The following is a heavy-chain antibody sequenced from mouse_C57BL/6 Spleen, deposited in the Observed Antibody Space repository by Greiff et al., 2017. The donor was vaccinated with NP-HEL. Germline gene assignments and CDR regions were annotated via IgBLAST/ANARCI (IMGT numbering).Heavy chain of an antibody. V-gene: IGHV10-1*01. Sequence: EVKLVESGGGLVQPKGSLKLSCAASGFSFNTYAMNWVRQAPGKGLEWVARIRSKSNNYATYYADSVKDRFTISRDDSESMLYLQMNNLKTEDTAMYYCVQDYYGSSYVAWFAYWGQGTLVTVSA. CDR2: IRSKSNNYAT. J-gene: IGHJ3*01. D-gene: IGHD1-1*01. CDR1: GFSFNTYA. CDR3: VQDYYGSSYVAWFAY.